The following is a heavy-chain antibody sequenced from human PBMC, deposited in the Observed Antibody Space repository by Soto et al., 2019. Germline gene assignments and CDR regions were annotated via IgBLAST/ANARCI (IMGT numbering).Heavy chain of an antibody. CDR3: VRGGSSRSY. CDR1: GFTFSNYI. D-gene: IGHD3-16*01. CDR2: LSSGSRYV. Sequence: LRLSCTASGFTFSNYIMRWVRQPPGKGLEWVASLSSGSRYVYYADSVKGRFTISRDDARNSVFLQMNNVRAEDAAVYYCVRGGSSRSYWGRGTLVTSPQ. V-gene: IGHV3-21*06. J-gene: IGHJ4*02.